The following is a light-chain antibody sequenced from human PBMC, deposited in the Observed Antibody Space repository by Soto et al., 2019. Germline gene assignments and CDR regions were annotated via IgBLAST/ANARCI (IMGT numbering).Light chain of an antibody. V-gene: IGLV2-8*01. CDR2: EVN. CDR1: SCDITDNKY. Sequence: QSVLTQPPSASGSPGQSVTISCTGTSCDITDNKYVSWFQQHPGKAPKVLIYEVNKRPSGVPDRFSGSKSGNTASLTVSGLQADDEADYYCNSYVGSNNYVFGTGTKVTVL. CDR3: NSYVGSNNYV. J-gene: IGLJ1*01.